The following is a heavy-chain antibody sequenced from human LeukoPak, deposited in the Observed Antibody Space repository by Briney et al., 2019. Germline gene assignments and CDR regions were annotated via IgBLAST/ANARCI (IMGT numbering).Heavy chain of an antibody. V-gene: IGHV3-64*01. Sequence: GGSLRLSCAASEFSISGKGMHWVRPAPGEGLEDVSSISSNGVSTYYANSVKGRFTVSRDDSKNMVYLQMGSLRAEDMAVYYCVRWTNGYFALWGRGTLVTVSS. CDR3: VRWTNGYFAL. J-gene: IGHJ2*01. D-gene: IGHD3/OR15-3a*01. CDR2: ISSNGVST. CDR1: EFSISGKG.